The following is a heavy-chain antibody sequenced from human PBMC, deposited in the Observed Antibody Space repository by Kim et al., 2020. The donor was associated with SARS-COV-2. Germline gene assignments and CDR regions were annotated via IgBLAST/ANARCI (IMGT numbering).Heavy chain of an antibody. V-gene: IGHV1-46*01. J-gene: IGHJ4*02. CDR3: AREGPRVYHFGY. CDR2: INLSGST. CDR1: GYTFTSYN. Sequence: ASVKVSCKASGYTFTSYNMHWVRQAPGQGLEWMGIINLSGSTNYAQKFQGRVTLTRDTSTSTVYMELSSLRSEDTAVYYCAREGPRVYHFGYWGQGTLVTVSS.